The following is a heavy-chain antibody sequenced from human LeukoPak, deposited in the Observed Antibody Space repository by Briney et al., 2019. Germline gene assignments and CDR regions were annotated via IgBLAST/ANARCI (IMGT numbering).Heavy chain of an antibody. Sequence: PGGSLRLSCAASGFTLSSYAMSWVRQAPEKGLEWVSSISASGGSTNYADSVKGRFTISRDNSKNTVYLQMNSLRAEDTAVYYCAKVMKGSERLTMVRGVIIKTAGLYYMDVWGKGTTVTVSS. CDR3: AKVMKGSERLTMVRGVIIKTAGLYYMDV. CDR2: ISASGGST. D-gene: IGHD3-10*01. CDR1: GFTLSSYA. V-gene: IGHV3-23*01. J-gene: IGHJ6*03.